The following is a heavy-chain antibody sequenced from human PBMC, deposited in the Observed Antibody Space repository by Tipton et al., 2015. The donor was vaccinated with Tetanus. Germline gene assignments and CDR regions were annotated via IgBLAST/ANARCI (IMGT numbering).Heavy chain of an antibody. D-gene: IGHD6-13*01. CDR3: ARDRRPYIASAGYGMDV. J-gene: IGHJ6*02. Sequence: SLRLSCVASGFTFRSYWMSWVRQAPGKGLEWVANIKEDGSEMDYADSVKGRFTISRDNARNSVYLQMSSLRDDDTAIYYCARDRRPYIASAGYGMDVWGQGTPVTASS. CDR2: IKEDGSEM. V-gene: IGHV3-7*03. CDR1: GFTFRSYW.